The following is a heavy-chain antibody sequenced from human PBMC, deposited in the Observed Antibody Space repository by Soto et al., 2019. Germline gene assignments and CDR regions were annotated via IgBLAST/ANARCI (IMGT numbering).Heavy chain of an antibody. CDR3: AREVSGYKRRSFDS. J-gene: IGHJ4*02. V-gene: IGHV1-3*01. D-gene: IGHD3-22*01. CDR2: INAGSGNT. Sequence: ASVKVSCKASGYTFTGFTLHWLRQAPGQGLEWMGWINAGSGNTRYSQDFQGKVTITRDTSASTVYMELSSLRSEDTAAYFCAREVSGYKRRSFDSWGQGTLVTVSS. CDR1: GYTFTGFT.